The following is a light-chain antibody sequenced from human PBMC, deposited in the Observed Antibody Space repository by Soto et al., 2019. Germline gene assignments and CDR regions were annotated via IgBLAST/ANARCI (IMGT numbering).Light chain of an antibody. CDR1: SSDVGGYNY. CDR3: SSYTRSNTLL. CDR2: EVS. V-gene: IGLV2-14*01. J-gene: IGLJ2*01. Sequence: QSALTQPASVSGSPGQSITISCTGTSSDVGGYNYVSWYQQHSGKAPKLMIYEVSNRPSGVSNRFSGSKSGNTASLTISGLQAEDEADYYCSSYTRSNTLLFGGGTKVTVL.